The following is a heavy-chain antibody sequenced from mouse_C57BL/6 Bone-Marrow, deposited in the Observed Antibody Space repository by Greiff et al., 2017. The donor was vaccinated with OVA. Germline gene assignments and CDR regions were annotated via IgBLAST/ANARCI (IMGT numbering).Heavy chain of an antibody. CDR3: ARGLRRGV. CDR2: INPNNGGT. V-gene: IGHV1-26*01. D-gene: IGHD2-2*01. Sequence: VQLQQSGPELVKPGASVKISCKASGYTFTDYYMNWVKQSHGKSLEWIGDINPNNGGTSYNQKFKGKATLTVDKSSSTAYMELRSLTSEDSAVYYCARGLRRGVWGQGTLVTVSA. CDR1: GYTFTDYY. J-gene: IGHJ3*01.